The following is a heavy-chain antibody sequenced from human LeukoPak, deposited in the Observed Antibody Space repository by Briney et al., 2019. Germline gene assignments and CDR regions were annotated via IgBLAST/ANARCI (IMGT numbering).Heavy chain of an antibody. V-gene: IGHV4-59*11. D-gene: IGHD3-3*01. Sequence: PSETLSLTCTVSGGSISSHYWSWIRQPPGKGLEWIGYIYYSGSTNYNPSLKSRVTISVDTSKNQFSLKLRSVTAADTAVYYCARITIFGVADRGVWGKGTTVTVSA. CDR2: IYYSGST. J-gene: IGHJ6*04. CDR1: GGSISSHY. CDR3: ARITIFGVADRGV.